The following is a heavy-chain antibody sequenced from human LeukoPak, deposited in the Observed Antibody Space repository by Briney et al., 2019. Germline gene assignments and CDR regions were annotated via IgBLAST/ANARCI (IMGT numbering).Heavy chain of an antibody. CDR1: GFTXXSYS. CDR2: ISSSSSYI. J-gene: IGHJ6*02. D-gene: IGHD3-10*01. CDR3: AREGSAPHYYYGMDV. Sequence: GGSLRLSCAASGFTXXSYSMNWVRQAXXXXLXWVSSISSSSSYIYYADSVKGRFTISRDNAKNSLYLQMNSLRAEDTAVYYCAREGSAPHYYYGMDVWGQGTTVTVSS. V-gene: IGHV3-21*01.